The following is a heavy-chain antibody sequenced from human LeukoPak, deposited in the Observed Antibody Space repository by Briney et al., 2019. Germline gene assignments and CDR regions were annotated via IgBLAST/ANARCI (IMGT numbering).Heavy chain of an antibody. CDR2: INQDGSAR. Sequence: GGSLILSCTASGFKFNTKWMTWVRQAPGKGLEWVANINQDGSARYHGDSVKGRFTISRDNVKNSLFLEMTSLRPEDTAVYYCADPPSDFWGQGTLVAVSS. J-gene: IGHJ4*02. CDR1: GFKFNTKW. CDR3: ADPPSDF. V-gene: IGHV3-7*01.